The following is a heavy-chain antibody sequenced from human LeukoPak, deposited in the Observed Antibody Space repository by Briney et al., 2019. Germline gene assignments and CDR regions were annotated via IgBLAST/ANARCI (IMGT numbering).Heavy chain of an antibody. V-gene: IGHV4-59*12. CDR2: IHRSGSA. Sequence: SETLSLTCTVSGGSISSYYWSWIRQSPGKGLEWIAEIHRSGSANYNPSLKSRVTISVDKSKNQFSVMLTPVTAADTAVYYCARNAYYSADYWGQGTLVTVSS. CDR3: ARNAYYSADY. J-gene: IGHJ4*02. D-gene: IGHD2/OR15-2a*01. CDR1: GGSISSYY.